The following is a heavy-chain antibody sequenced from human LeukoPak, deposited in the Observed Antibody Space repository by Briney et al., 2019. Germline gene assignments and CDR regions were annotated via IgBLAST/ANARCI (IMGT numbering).Heavy chain of an antibody. J-gene: IGHJ4*02. CDR2: INPNSGGT. D-gene: IGHD2-2*01. V-gene: IGHV1-2*02. Sequence: ASVKVSCKASGYTFTGYYMHWVRQAPGQGLEWMGWINPNSGGTNYAPKFQGRVTMTRDTSISAAYMELSRLRSDDTAVYYCATSTFYCSSTSCYFNWGQGTLVTVSS. CDR3: ATSTFYCSSTSCYFN. CDR1: GYTFTGYY.